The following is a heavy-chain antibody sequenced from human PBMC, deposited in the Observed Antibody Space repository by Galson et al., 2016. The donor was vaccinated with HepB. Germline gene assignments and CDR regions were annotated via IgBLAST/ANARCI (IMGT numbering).Heavy chain of an antibody. D-gene: IGHD4-17*01. V-gene: IGHV3-21*01. CDR2: IDFDSYFI. CDR1: GFTFSSYT. J-gene: IGHJ4*02. Sequence: SLRLSCAASGFTFSSYTMTWVRQAPGKGLEWVSSIDFDSYFIYYADSMKGRFTISRDNAKNSLYLQMNSLRAEDTAVYYCARDLTLRDDYGDSWGQGTLVTVSS. CDR3: ARDLTLRDDYGDS.